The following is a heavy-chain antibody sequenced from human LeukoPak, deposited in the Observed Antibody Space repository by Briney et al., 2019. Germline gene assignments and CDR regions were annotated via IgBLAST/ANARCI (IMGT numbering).Heavy chain of an antibody. D-gene: IGHD1-26*01. J-gene: IGHJ4*02. Sequence: GGSLRLSCAASGFTFSSYAMSWARQAPGKGLEWVANIKQEGSEKNYVDSVKGRFTISRDNAKNSLYLQMNSLRAEDTAVYYCARGGAAPDYWGQGTLVTVSS. CDR1: GFTFSSYA. V-gene: IGHV3-7*01. CDR2: IKQEGSEK. CDR3: ARGGAAPDY.